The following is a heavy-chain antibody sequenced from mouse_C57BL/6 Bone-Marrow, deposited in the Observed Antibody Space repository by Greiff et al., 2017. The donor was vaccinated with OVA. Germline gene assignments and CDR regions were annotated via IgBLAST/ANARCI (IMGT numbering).Heavy chain of an antibody. Sequence: QVQLQQPGAELVMPGASVKLSCKASGYTFTSYWMHWVKQRPGQGLEWIGEIDPSDSYTNYNQKFKGKSTLTVDKSSSTAYMQLSSLTSEDSAVYYCARSEWLLLFDYWGQGTTLTVSS. CDR3: ARSEWLLLFDY. D-gene: IGHD2-3*01. V-gene: IGHV1-69*01. J-gene: IGHJ2*01. CDR1: GYTFTSYW. CDR2: IDPSDSYT.